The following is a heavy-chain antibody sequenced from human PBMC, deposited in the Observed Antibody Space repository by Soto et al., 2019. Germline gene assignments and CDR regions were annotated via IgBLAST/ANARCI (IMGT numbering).Heavy chain of an antibody. J-gene: IGHJ4*02. V-gene: IGHV3-33*01. CDR2: IWYDGSTK. D-gene: IGHD6-13*01. CDR1: GFTFSKSG. CDR3: ARVVYSSSYYVPHFEY. Sequence: PGGSLRLSCAASGFTFSKSGMHWVRQAPDKGLEWVAVIWYDGSTKYYADSVKGRFTISRDNSKNTLYLQMNSLRVVDRAVYYCARVVYSSSYYVPHFEYWGQGTLVWVS.